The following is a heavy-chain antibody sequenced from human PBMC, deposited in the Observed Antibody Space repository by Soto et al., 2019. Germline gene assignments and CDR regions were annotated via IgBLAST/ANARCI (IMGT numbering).Heavy chain of an antibody. CDR2: IYPGDSDT. D-gene: IGHD2-8*01. CDR3: ARGKYCTNGACYFYDH. J-gene: IGHJ4*02. CDR1: GYSFSTSW. Sequence: GESLKISCHGSGYSFSTSWIAWVRQTPGKGLEWMGIIYPGDSDTRYSPSFQGQVTISVDKSATTAYLHWRSLKASDTDMYYCARGKYCTNGACYFYDHWGQGTLVTVSS. V-gene: IGHV5-51*01.